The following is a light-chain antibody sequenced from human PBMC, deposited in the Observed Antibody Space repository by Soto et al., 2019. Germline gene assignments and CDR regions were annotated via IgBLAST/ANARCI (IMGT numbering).Light chain of an antibody. CDR2: GAS. V-gene: IGKV3-20*01. CDR3: HQYATSQT. J-gene: IGKJ1*01. Sequence: EIVLTQSPGTLSLSPGERATLSCRASQNVDYNYLAWYQHKPGQAPRLLIHGASIRATVIPDRFSGGGSGTDFALAISRLEPEDFALYYFHQYATSQTFGQGTKVDIK. CDR1: QNVDYNY.